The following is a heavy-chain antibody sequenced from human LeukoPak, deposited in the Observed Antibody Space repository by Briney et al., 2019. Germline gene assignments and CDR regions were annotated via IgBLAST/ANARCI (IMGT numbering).Heavy chain of an antibody. Sequence: GGSLRLSCAASGFTFSDYFMGWIRQAPGKGLEWVSYISSSGSTIYYADSVKGRFTISRDSAKNSLYLQMNSLRADDTAVYYCARVGRSGWDFDHWGQGTLVTVSS. D-gene: IGHD6-19*01. J-gene: IGHJ4*02. CDR1: GFTFSDYF. CDR3: ARVGRSGWDFDH. CDR2: ISSSGSTI. V-gene: IGHV3-11*04.